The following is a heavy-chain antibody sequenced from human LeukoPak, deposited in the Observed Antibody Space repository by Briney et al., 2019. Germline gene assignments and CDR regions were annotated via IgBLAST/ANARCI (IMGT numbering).Heavy chain of an antibody. V-gene: IGHV4-30-4*01. CDR1: GDSITSGDYY. J-gene: IGHJ4*02. CDR3: ARVIGTGIYFDY. CDR2: VHHTGGT. Sequence: SETLSLTCTVSGDSITSGDYYWSWIRQSPGKGLEWMGYVHHTGGTHYNPSLKSRLTISIDTSRNQFSPKLNSVTASDTAVYYCARVIGTGIYFDYWGQGTLVTVSS. D-gene: IGHD1-14*01.